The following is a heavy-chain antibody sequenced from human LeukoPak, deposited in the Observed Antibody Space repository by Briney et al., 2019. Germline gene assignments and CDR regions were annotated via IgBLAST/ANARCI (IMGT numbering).Heavy chain of an antibody. D-gene: IGHD2-21*01. CDR2: MIPSGSII. J-gene: IGHJ6*03. Sequence: PGGSLRLSCAASGFTFRSYEMNWVRQAPGKGLEWISYMIPSGSIIYYADSVKGRFTISRDNAKNSLYLQMNNLRAEDTAIHYCARDREVVNYYYMDVWGKGTTVTVSS. V-gene: IGHV3-48*03. CDR3: ARDREVVNYYYMDV. CDR1: GFTFRSYE.